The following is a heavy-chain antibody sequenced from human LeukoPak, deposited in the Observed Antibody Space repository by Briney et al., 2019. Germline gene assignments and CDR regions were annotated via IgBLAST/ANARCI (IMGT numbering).Heavy chain of an antibody. Sequence: GGSLRLSCAASGFTFSSYWMSWVRQAPGKGLEWVANIKQDGSEKYYVDSVKGRFTISRDNAKNSLYLQMNSLRAEDTAVYYCARDFHCGGDCYPDAFDTWGQGTMVTVSS. V-gene: IGHV3-7*01. CDR2: IKQDGSEK. CDR3: ARDFHCGGDCYPDAFDT. D-gene: IGHD2-21*02. CDR1: GFTFSSYW. J-gene: IGHJ3*02.